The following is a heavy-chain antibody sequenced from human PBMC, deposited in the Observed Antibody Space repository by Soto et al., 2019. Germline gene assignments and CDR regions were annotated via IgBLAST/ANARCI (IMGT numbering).Heavy chain of an antibody. CDR3: ASPSSRVNVSPQDALNI. J-gene: IGHJ3*02. D-gene: IGHD3-16*02. CDR1: GYTFTSYG. V-gene: IGHV1-18*01. CDR2: ISADNGNT. Sequence: ASVEVSCKASGYTFTSYGISWVRQAPGQGLEWMGWISADNGNTNYAQKLQGRVTMTTDTSTSTAYMELRSLRSDDTAVYSCASPSSRVNVSPQDALNIWSQGTMVTV.